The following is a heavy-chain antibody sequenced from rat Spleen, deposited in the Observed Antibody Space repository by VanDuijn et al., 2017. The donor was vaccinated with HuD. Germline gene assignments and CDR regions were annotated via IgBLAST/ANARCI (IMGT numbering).Heavy chain of an antibody. V-gene: IGHV3-1*01. CDR1: GYSITSNY. Sequence: EVQLQESGPGLVKPSQSLSLTCSVTGYSITSNYWGWIRKFPGNKVEWMGYISYRGSTSYNPSLKSRISITRDTSKNQFFLQLNSVTTEDTATYYCTRHGYNSYFDYWGQGVMVTVSS. CDR2: ISYRGST. D-gene: IGHD1-9*01. CDR3: TRHGYNSYFDY. J-gene: IGHJ2*01.